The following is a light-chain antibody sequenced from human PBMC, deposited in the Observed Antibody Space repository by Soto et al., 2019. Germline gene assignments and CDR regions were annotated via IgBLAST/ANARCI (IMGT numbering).Light chain of an antibody. Sequence: QSVLTQPASVSGSPGQSITISCTGTSSDVGGYNFVSWYQHHPGKAPKLIIYEVSNRPSGVSNRFSASKSGNTASLTISGLQAEDEAEYYCSSYTNSSTLVGFGGGTKLTVL. CDR2: EVS. J-gene: IGLJ2*01. CDR3: SSYTNSSTLVG. CDR1: SSDVGGYNF. V-gene: IGLV2-14*01.